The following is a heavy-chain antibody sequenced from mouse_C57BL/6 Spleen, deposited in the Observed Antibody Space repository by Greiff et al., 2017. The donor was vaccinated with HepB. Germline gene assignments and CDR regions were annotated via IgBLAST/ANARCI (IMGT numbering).Heavy chain of an antibody. V-gene: IGHV1-19*01. Sequence: DVQLVESGPVLVKPGASVKMSCKASGYTFTDYYMNWVKQSHGKSLEWIGVINPYNGGTSYNQKFKGKATLTVDKSSSTAYMELNSLTSEDSAVYYCARVVYDGYHYFDYWGQGTTLTVSS. J-gene: IGHJ2*01. CDR1: GYTFTDYY. CDR3: ARVVYDGYHYFDY. D-gene: IGHD2-3*01. CDR2: INPYNGGT.